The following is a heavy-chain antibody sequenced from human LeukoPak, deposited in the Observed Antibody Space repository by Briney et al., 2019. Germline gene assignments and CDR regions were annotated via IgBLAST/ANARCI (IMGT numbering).Heavy chain of an antibody. J-gene: IGHJ4*02. CDR1: GFTFSSYA. D-gene: IGHD5-18*01. Sequence: AGGSLRLSCAASGFTFSSYAMSWVRQAPGKGLEWVSAISGSGGSTYYADSVKGRFTISRDNSKNTLYLQMNSLRAEDTAVYYCANQGYSYGYGRIDYWGQGTLVTVSS. V-gene: IGHV3-23*01. CDR3: ANQGYSYGYGRIDY. CDR2: ISGSGGST.